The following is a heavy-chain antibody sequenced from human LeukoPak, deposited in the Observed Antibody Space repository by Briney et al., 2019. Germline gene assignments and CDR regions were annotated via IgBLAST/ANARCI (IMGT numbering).Heavy chain of an antibody. Sequence: PSETLSLTCTVSGVSISDYYWSWVRQPPGKGLEWIGYIYYTGSTDYNPSLKSRVIMSLDTSRNQFSLNLRSVTATDTAVYYCARRTYYDTLTGYNYWYFDLWGRGTLVTVSS. CDR3: ARRTYYDTLTGYNYWYFDL. J-gene: IGHJ2*01. V-gene: IGHV4-59*01. CDR2: IYYTGST. D-gene: IGHD3-9*01. CDR1: GVSISDYY.